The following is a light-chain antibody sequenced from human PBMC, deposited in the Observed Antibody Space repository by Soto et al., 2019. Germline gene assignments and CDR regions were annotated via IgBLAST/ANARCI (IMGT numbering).Light chain of an antibody. J-gene: IGKJ1*01. V-gene: IGKV1-5*03. Sequence: DTQMTQSPSTLSASVGDRVAXTCRASDNIVHWVAWYQQKPGKAPKLLIYKAANLADEVPSRFAGSGSGTDFTLTITRLQPDDFATYYCQHYNGFSRTFGQGTKVEIK. CDR3: QHYNGFSRT. CDR1: DNIVHW. CDR2: KAA.